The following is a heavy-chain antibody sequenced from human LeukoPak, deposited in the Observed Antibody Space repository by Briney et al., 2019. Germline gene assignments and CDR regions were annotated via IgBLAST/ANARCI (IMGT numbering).Heavy chain of an antibody. Sequence: GGSLRLSCAASGFTFDDYGMSWVRQAPGKELEWVSGINWNGGSTGYADSVKGRFTISRDNAKNSLYLQMNSLRAEDTALYYCARAEDCSSTSCYPYYYYYMDVWGKGTTVTVSS. CDR2: INWNGGST. J-gene: IGHJ6*03. D-gene: IGHD2-2*01. V-gene: IGHV3-20*04. CDR3: ARAEDCSSTSCYPYYYYYMDV. CDR1: GFTFDDYG.